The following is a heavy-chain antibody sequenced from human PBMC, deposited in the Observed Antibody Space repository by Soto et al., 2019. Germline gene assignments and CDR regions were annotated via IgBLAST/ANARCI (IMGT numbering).Heavy chain of an antibody. J-gene: IGHJ6*02. CDR2: INHSGST. D-gene: IGHD2-2*02. CDR3: ARAAAIVVVPAGISYYYYCMDV. V-gene: IGHV4-34*01. Sequence: PSETLSLTCAVYGGSFSGYYWSWIRQPPGKGLEWIGEINHSGSTNYNPSLKSQVTISVDTSKNQFSLKLSSVTAADTAVYYCARAAAIVVVPAGISYYYYCMDVWGQGPTVTVSS. CDR1: GGSFSGYY.